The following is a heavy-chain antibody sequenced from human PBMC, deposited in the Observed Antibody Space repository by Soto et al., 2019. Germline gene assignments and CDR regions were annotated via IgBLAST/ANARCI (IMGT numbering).Heavy chain of an antibody. V-gene: IGHV3-30-3*01. CDR2: IAYDGSSN. CDR3: ARHYYDVSAVRPPLDY. Sequence: EQLVESGGGVVQPGMSLRLTCAASGFSFSNCAMHWVRQAPGKGLEWVAVIAYDGSSNYYADSVKGRFTISRDNSKRKVYLQMNSLRAEDSAVYYCARHYYDVSAVRPPLDYWGQGTLVTVSS. D-gene: IGHD3-16*01. J-gene: IGHJ4*02. CDR1: GFSFSNCA.